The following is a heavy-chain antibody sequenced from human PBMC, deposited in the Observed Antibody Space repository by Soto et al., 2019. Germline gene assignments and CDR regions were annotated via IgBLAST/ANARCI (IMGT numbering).Heavy chain of an antibody. CDR1: GYTFASYG. CDR3: ASRTTGNYYYNGMDV. D-gene: IGHD3-9*01. Sequence: ASVKVSCKASGYTFASYGISWVRQAPGQGLEWMGWISAFNGNTNYAQNLQGRVTMTTDTSTSTAYMELRSLRSDDTAVYFCASRTTGNYYYNGMDVWGQGNTVTGSS. J-gene: IGHJ6*02. V-gene: IGHV1-18*01. CDR2: ISAFNGNT.